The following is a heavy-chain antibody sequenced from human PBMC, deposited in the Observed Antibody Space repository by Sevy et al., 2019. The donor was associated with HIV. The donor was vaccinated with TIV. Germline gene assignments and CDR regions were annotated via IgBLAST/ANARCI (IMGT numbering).Heavy chain of an antibody. V-gene: IGHV3-48*01. CDR2: ISDSSATI. CDR3: ASQRGGYERLYYFDS. Sequence: GGSLRLSCVASGFTYSMNWVRQAPGKGLEWVSYISDSSATIHYADSVKGRFTISRVNAKNSLYLQMNTLRAEDTAVYYCASQRGGYERLYYFDSWGQGTLVTVSS. CDR1: GFTYS. D-gene: IGHD5-12*01. J-gene: IGHJ4*02.